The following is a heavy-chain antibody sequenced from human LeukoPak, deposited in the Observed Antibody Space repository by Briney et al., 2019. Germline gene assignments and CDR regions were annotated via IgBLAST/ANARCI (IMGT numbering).Heavy chain of an antibody. D-gene: IGHD1-26*01. CDR3: ARDPYSGGYWDYYYYYMDL. CDR1: GFTFSTYN. CDR2: ITSSSSYI. V-gene: IGHV3-21*01. J-gene: IGHJ6*03. Sequence: GGSLRLSCAASGFTFSTYNMNWVRQAPGEGLEWVSSITSSSSYIYYADSVKGRFTISRDNAKNSLYLQMNSLRAEDTAVYYCARDPYSGGYWDYYYYYMDLWGRGTTVTISS.